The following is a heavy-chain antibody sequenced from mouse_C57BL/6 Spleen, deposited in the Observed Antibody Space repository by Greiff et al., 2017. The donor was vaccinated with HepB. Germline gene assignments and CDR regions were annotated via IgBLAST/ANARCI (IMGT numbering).Heavy chain of an antibody. Sequence: VQLKESGGDLVKPGGSLKLSCAASGFTFSSYGMSWVRQTPDKRLEWVATISSGGSYTYYPDSVKGRFTISRDNAKNTLYLQMSSLKSEDTAMYYCARRTFFLPTVVEGYVDVWGTGTTVTVSS. CDR1: GFTFSSYG. J-gene: IGHJ1*03. V-gene: IGHV5-6*01. D-gene: IGHD1-1*01. CDR3: ARRTFFLPTVVEGYVDV. CDR2: ISSGGSYT.